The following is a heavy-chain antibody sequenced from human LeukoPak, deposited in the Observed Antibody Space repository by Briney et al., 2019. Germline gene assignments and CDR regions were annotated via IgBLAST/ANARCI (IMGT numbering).Heavy chain of an antibody. J-gene: IGHJ4*02. Sequence: GGSLRLSCAASGFTFSNYAMSWVRQAPGKGLGWVSTISGSGGSTYYADSVKGRFTFSRDNSKNTLHLQMNSLRGDDTAVYYCARVQYSYGYDGSFYWGQGTLVTVSS. CDR3: ARVQYSYGYDGSFY. V-gene: IGHV3-23*01. CDR2: ISGSGGST. D-gene: IGHD5-18*01. CDR1: GFTFSNYA.